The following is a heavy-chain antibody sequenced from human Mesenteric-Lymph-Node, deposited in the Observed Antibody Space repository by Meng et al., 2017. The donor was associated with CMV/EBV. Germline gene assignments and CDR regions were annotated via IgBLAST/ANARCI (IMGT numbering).Heavy chain of an antibody. D-gene: IGHD6-13*01. J-gene: IGHJ4*02. CDR1: GYTFTNYA. Sequence: GYTFTNYAMTWVRQAPGEGLEWMGWINTNTGNPTYAQGFTGRFVFSLDTSVSTAYLQISSLKAEDTAVYYCARDEGDIIYSSSYYNYWGQGTLVT. CDR2: INTNTGNP. V-gene: IGHV7-4-1*02. CDR3: ARDEGDIIYSSSYYNY.